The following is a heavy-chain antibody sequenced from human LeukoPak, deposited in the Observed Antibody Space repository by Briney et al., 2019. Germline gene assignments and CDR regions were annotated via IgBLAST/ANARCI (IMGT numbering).Heavy chain of an antibody. CDR3: AGGDPFNYYMDV. V-gene: IGHV1-69*05. CDR1: GGTFSGHA. D-gene: IGHD4-17*01. Sequence: ASVKVSCKASGGTFSGHAISWVRQAPGQGLEWMGGTIPTFGATNYTQRFQGRNTITTDESTTTAYMELTSLRSEDTAVYFCAGGDPFNYYMDVWGKGTSVTVFS. CDR2: TIPTFGAT. J-gene: IGHJ6*03.